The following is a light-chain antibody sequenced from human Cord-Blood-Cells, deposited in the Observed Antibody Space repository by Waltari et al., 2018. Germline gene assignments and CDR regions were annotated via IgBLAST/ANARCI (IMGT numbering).Light chain of an antibody. CDR1: QSISSY. J-gene: IGKJ1*01. CDR3: QQSYSTPPT. CDR2: AAS. Sequence: DIQMTQSPYSLSASVGDRVTITCRASQSISSYLNWYQQKPGKAPKLLIYAASSLQSGVPSRFSGSGSGTDCTLTISSLQPEDFATYYCQQSYSTPPTFGQGTKVEIK. V-gene: IGKV1-39*01.